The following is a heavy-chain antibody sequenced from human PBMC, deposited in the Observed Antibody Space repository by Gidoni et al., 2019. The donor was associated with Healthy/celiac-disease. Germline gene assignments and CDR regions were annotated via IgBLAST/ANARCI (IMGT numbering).Heavy chain of an antibody. CDR3: ARGDCSSTSCSPYYYGMDV. D-gene: IGHD2-2*01. Sequence: QVQLVQSGAEVKKPGSSVKVSCKASGGSFSSYAISWVRQAPGQGLEWMGGIIPSFGTANYAQKVQGRVTITADKSTSTAYMELSSLRSEDTAVYYCARGDCSSTSCSPYYYGMDVWGQGTTVTVSS. CDR1: GGSFSSYA. J-gene: IGHJ6*02. V-gene: IGHV1-69*06. CDR2: IIPSFGTA.